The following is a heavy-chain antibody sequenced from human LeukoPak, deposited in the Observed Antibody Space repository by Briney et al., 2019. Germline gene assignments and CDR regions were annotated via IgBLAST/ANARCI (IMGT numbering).Heavy chain of an antibody. D-gene: IGHD6-13*01. V-gene: IGHV4-4*07. Sequence: SETLSLTCTVSGGSISSYYWSWLRQPAGKGLEWIGRIYSSGSTDYNPSLKSRVTMSVDTSKNHFSLKMSSLTAADTAVYYCARGIAAASERALDIWGQGTMVTVSS. CDR2: IYSSGST. J-gene: IGHJ3*02. CDR1: GGSISSYY. CDR3: ARGIAAASERALDI.